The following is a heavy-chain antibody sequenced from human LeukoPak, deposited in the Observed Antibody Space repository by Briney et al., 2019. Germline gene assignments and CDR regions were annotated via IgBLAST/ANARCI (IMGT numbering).Heavy chain of an antibody. Sequence: EASVKVSCKASGYTFTSYAMYWVRQAPGQRLEWMGWINAGNGNTKYSQKFQGRVTITRDTSASTAYMELSSLRSEDTAVYYCARGYYDYVWGSQANDYWGQGTLVTVSS. J-gene: IGHJ4*02. V-gene: IGHV1-3*01. CDR2: INAGNGNT. D-gene: IGHD3-16*01. CDR3: ARGYYDYVWGSQANDY. CDR1: GYTFTSYA.